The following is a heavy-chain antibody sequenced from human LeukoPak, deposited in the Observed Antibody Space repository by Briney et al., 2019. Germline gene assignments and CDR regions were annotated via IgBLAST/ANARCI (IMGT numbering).Heavy chain of an antibody. D-gene: IGHD1-26*01. CDR2: IYSGGST. CDR1: GFTVSSNY. J-gene: IGHJ4*02. V-gene: IGHV3-53*01. CDR3: AREGSYSGSSIPFDY. Sequence: GGSLRLSCAASGFTVSSNYMSWVRQAPGKGLEWVSVIYSGGSTYYADSVKGRFTISRDNSKNTLYLQMNGLRAEDTAVYYCAREGSYSGSSIPFDYWGQGTLVTVSS.